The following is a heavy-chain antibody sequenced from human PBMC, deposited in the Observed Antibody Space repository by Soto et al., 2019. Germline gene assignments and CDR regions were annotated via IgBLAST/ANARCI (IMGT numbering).Heavy chain of an antibody. V-gene: IGHV1-69*13. CDR2: IIPIFGTA. D-gene: IGHD3-22*01. J-gene: IGHJ3*02. CDR1: GGTLSSYA. Sequence: GASVKVSCKASGGTLSSYAISWVRQAPGQGLEWMGGIIPIFGTANYAQKFQGRVTITADESTSTAYMELSSLRSEDTAVYYCAGTLYYYDSSGYTKPGAFDIWGQGTMVTV. CDR3: AGTLYYYDSSGYTKPGAFDI.